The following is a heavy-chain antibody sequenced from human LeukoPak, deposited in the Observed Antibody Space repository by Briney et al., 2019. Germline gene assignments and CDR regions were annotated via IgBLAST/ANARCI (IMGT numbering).Heavy chain of an antibody. CDR1: GYTLTELS. CDR2: FLSEDGET. CDR3: ATVVGPAAPHAHTDAFDI. D-gene: IGHD2-2*01. V-gene: IGHV1-24*01. Sequence: ASAKVSWKVSGYTLTELSMRWVRQAAGEGLEWMGGFLSEDGETSYAQKFQGRVTMTEDTSTDTVYMELSSLRSEDTAVYYCATVVGPAAPHAHTDAFDIWGQGTMVTVS. J-gene: IGHJ3*02.